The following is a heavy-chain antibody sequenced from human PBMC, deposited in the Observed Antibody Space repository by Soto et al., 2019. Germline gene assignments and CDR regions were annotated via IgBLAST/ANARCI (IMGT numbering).Heavy chain of an antibody. CDR2: IIPIFGTA. CDR1: GGTFSSYG. V-gene: IGHV1-69*12. J-gene: IGHJ6*02. CDR3: ARAAQPGAYYSGTDD. Sequence: QVQLVQSGAEVKKPGSSVKVSCKASGGTFSSYGISWVRQAPGQGLEWMGGIIPIFGTANYAQKFQGRVTITAEETTSTAYMELSSLRSEDKAMYYCARAAQPGAYYSGTDDWGPGPTVTVS. D-gene: IGHD3-10*01.